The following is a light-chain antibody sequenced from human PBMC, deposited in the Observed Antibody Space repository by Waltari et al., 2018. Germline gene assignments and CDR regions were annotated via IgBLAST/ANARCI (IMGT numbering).Light chain of an antibody. J-gene: IGLJ2*01. CDR1: VLAKKY. CDR3: YSAADNNLV. V-gene: IGLV3-27*01. CDR2: KDS. Sequence: SYELTQPSPVSVSPGQTARLTRSGDVLAKKYSRWFQQKPGQAPVLVIYKDSERPSGIPERFSGSSSGTTVTLTISGAQVEDEADYYCYSAADNNLVFGGGTKLTVL.